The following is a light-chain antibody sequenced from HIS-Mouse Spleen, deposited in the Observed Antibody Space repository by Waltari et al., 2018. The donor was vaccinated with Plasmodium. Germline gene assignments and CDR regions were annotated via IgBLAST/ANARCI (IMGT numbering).Light chain of an antibody. Sequence: EIVLTQSPGTLSLSPGESATLSCRPSQSVSSSYLAWYQQKPGQAPRLLIYGASSRATGIPDRFSGSGSGTDFTLTISRLEPEDFAVYYCQQYGSSPLTFGGGTKVEIK. V-gene: IGKV3-20*01. CDR2: GAS. CDR1: QSVSSSY. J-gene: IGKJ4*01. CDR3: QQYGSSPLT.